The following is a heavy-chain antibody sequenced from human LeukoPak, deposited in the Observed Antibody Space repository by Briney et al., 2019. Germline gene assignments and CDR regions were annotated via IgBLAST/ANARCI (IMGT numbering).Heavy chain of an antibody. CDR1: GYTFTSYD. D-gene: IGHD3/OR15-3a*01. CDR3: ARALSWTTESYYYMDV. Sequence: ASVKVSCKASGYTFTSYDMNWVRQATGQGLEWMGWMNPNSGNTGYAQNFQGRVTMTINTSITTAYMELSSLGSEDTAVYYCARALSWTTESYYYMDVWGKGTTVTVSS. CDR2: MNPNSGNT. J-gene: IGHJ6*03. V-gene: IGHV1-8*01.